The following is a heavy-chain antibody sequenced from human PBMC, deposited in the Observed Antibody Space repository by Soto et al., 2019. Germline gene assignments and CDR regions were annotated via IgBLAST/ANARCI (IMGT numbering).Heavy chain of an antibody. V-gene: IGHV3-7*01. J-gene: IGHJ4*02. CDR2: IKGDGSER. CDR3: ARDSRRVGATSDLDY. Sequence: EVQLVESGGGLVQPGGSRRLSCAASGFTFRNYWMSWVRQAPGKGLEWVANIKGDGSERYYVDSVKGRFTISRDNAENSLYLHLNRLRAEDTAVYYCARDSRRVGATSDLDYWGQGTLVTVSS. CDR1: GFTFRNYW. D-gene: IGHD1-26*01.